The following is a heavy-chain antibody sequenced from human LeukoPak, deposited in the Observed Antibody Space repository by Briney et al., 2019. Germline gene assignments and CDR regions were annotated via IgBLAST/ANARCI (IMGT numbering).Heavy chain of an antibody. V-gene: IGHV4-59*08. CDR1: SDSISRYY. J-gene: IGHJ3*02. D-gene: IGHD3-22*01. CDR2: MLSVETT. CDR3: ARHDYFYDSSTYHAAFDI. Sequence: SETLSLTRTVASDSISRYYWRSIRQHPGRGLGWIGYMLSVETTTSTPSLKCRVNMALETSNNQFSLNMSSVSAADTSVYYCARHDYFYDSSTYHAAFDIWGQGTMVTVSS.